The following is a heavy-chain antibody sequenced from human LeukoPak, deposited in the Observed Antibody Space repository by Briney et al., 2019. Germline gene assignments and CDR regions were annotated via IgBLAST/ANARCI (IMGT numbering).Heavy chain of an antibody. V-gene: IGHV3-15*01. Sequence: PGGSLRLSCAASGFTFSNAWMSWVRQAPGKGLEWVGRIKSKTDGGTTDYAAPVKGRFTISRDDSKNTLYLQMNSLKTEDTAVYYCTTWLLWFGELLSFDIWGQGTMVTVSS. D-gene: IGHD3-10*01. J-gene: IGHJ3*02. CDR3: TTWLLWFGELLSFDI. CDR1: GFTFSNAW. CDR2: IKSKTDGGTT.